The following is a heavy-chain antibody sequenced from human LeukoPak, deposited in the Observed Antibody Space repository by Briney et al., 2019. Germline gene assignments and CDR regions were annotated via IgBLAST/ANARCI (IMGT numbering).Heavy chain of an antibody. J-gene: IGHJ5*02. CDR2: ISSRGSTI. V-gene: IGHV3-48*03. D-gene: IGHD3-3*01. CDR1: GFTFSSYE. Sequence: GGSLRLSCAASGFTFSSYEMNWVRQAPGKGLEGVSYISSRGSTIYYADSVKGRFTISRDNAKNSLYLKMNSLRAEDTAVYYCATLYYDFWSGWFDPWGQGTLVTVSS. CDR3: ATLYYDFWSGWFDP.